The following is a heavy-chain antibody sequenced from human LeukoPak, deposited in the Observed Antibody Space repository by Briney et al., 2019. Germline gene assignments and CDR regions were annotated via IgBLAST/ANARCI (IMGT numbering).Heavy chain of an antibody. J-gene: IGHJ4*02. CDR1: GFTFSSYN. Sequence: GGSLRLSCAASGFTFSSYNMNWVRQAPGKGLEWVSSISSSSSYIYYADSVKGRFTISRDNAKNSLYLQMNSLRAEDTAVYYCAREGYESYSLDYWGQGTLVTVSS. V-gene: IGHV3-21*01. D-gene: IGHD1-26*01. CDR3: AREGYESYSLDY. CDR2: ISSSSSYI.